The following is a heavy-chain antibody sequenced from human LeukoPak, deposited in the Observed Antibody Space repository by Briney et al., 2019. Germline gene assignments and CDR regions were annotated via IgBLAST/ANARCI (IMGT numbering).Heavy chain of an antibody. CDR2: IIPIFGTA. Sequence: SVKVSCKASGGTFSSYAISWVRQAPGQGLEWMGGIIPIFGTANYAQKFHGRVTITADKSTSTAYMELSSLRSEDTAVYYCARGHSYYGSGSPDDWGQGTLVTVSS. CDR3: ARGHSYYGSGSPDD. V-gene: IGHV1-69*06. J-gene: IGHJ4*02. D-gene: IGHD3-10*01. CDR1: GGTFSSYA.